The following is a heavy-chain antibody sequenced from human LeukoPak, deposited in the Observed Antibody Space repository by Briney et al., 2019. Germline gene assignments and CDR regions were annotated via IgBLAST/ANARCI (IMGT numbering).Heavy chain of an antibody. Sequence: GGSLRLSCAASGFTFSSYAMSWVRQAPGKGLEWVSAISGSGGSTYYADSVKGRFTFSRDNSKNTLYLQMNSLRAEDTAVYYCAKGRSVVTGPYYFDYWGQGTLVTVSS. D-gene: IGHD2-21*02. CDR3: AKGRSVVTGPYYFDY. V-gene: IGHV3-23*01. J-gene: IGHJ4*02. CDR2: ISGSGGST. CDR1: GFTFSSYA.